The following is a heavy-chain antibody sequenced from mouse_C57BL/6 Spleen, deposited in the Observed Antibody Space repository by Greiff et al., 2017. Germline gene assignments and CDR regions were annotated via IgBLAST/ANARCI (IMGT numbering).Heavy chain of an antibody. CDR1: GYTFTDYY. CDR2: INPNNGGT. J-gene: IGHJ4*01. D-gene: IGHD3-2*02. Sequence: EVQLQQSGPELVKPGASVKISCKASGYTFTDYYMNWVKQSHGKSLEWIGDINPNNGGTSYNQKFKGKATLTVDKSSSTAYMELRSLTSEDSAVYYCARRSRKTAQATVGAMDYWGQGTSVTVSS. CDR3: ARRSRKTAQATVGAMDY. V-gene: IGHV1-26*01.